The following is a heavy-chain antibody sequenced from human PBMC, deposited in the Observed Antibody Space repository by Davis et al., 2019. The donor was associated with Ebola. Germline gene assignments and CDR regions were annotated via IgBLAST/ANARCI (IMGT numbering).Heavy chain of an antibody. CDR1: GFTFSSYW. D-gene: IGHD3-3*01. CDR3: ARDAFFTSVFYYGMDV. CDR2: IKQDGSEK. J-gene: IGHJ6*02. V-gene: IGHV3-7*01. Sequence: PGGALRLSCAASGFTFSSYWMRWVRQARGKGLEWVANIKQDGSEKYYVDAGRGRFTISRDNAKNSLYLQMNSLRAEDTAVYYCARDAFFTSVFYYGMDVWGQGTTVTVSS.